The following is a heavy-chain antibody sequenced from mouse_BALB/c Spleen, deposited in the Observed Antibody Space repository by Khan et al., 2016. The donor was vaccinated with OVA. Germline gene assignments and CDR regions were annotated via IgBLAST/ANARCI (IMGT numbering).Heavy chain of an antibody. V-gene: IGHV2-2*01. CDR3: ARKRGVHYNMDF. J-gene: IGHJ4*01. CDR1: GFSLTNYG. Sequence: QVQLKQSGPGLVQPSQSLSITCTVPGFSLTNYGVHWIRQSPGRGPEWLGLIWSGGNTDYNAAFISRLTISKDNTKSQVFFKMNSLQADDTAIYYCARKRGVHYNMDFWGQGISITVSS. CDR2: IWSGGNT.